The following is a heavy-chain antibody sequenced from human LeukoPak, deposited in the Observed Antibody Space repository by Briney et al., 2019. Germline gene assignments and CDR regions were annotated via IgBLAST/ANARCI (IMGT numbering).Heavy chain of an antibody. D-gene: IGHD3-16*01. CDR2: MYPGDSDT. J-gene: IGHJ4*02. Sequence: GESLKISCKACRYNFANYWIGWVRQMPGIGLEWMGIMYPGDSDTRYSPSFQGQVTISADKSITTVFLQWSSLKASDTAMYYCARHGYAIDYWGQGTLVTVSS. V-gene: IGHV5-51*01. CDR3: ARHGYAIDY. CDR1: RYNFANYW.